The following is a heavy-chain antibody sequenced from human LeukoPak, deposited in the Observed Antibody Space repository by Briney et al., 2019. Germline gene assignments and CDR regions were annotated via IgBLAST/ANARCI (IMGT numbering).Heavy chain of an antibody. Sequence: GGSLRLSCAASGFTFSNYWIYWVRQAPGKGLVWVARINPDGSGAIYADSVKGRFTISRANAKNTLYLQMNSLRAEDTAVYYCARAVVVSAADYWGQGTLVTVSS. CDR1: GFTFSNYW. CDR2: INPDGSGA. CDR3: ARAVVVSAADY. D-gene: IGHD2-21*02. J-gene: IGHJ4*02. V-gene: IGHV3-74*01.